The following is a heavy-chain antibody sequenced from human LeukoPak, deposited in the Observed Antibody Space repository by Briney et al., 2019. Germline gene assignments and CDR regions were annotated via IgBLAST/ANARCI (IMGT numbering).Heavy chain of an antibody. D-gene: IGHD3-10*02. CDR1: GGSISSSTYY. CDR2: VYYSGST. J-gene: IGHJ6*03. CDR3: ASCSYHYYFMDV. V-gene: IGHV4-39*07. Sequence: TETLSLTCAVSGGSISSSTYYWGWIRQPPGKGLEWIGSVYYSGSTYSNPSLKSRVTISVDTSKNQFSLKLSSVTAADSAVYYCASCSYHYYFMDVWGKGTTVTVYS.